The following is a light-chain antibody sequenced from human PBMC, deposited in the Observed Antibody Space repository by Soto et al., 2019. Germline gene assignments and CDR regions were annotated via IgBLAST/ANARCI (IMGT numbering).Light chain of an antibody. V-gene: IGLV2-14*01. J-gene: IGLJ1*01. CDR1: GSDVGNYNY. Sequence: QSALTQPASVSGSRGQSITISCTGTGSDVGNYNYISWYQHHPGKAPKLMIYEVSNRPSGVSNRFPGSNSGNTASLTISGLQAEDEADYYCSSYTSSSTRIFGTGTKVTVL. CDR2: EVS. CDR3: SSYTSSSTRI.